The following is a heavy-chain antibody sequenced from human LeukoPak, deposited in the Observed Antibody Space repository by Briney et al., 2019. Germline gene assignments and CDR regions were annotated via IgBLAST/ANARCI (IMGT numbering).Heavy chain of an antibody. CDR1: GFTFSSYG. D-gene: IGHD6-25*01. CDR2: ISSSSTYI. CDR3: ARDSGYYYFDY. J-gene: IGHJ4*02. Sequence: GGSLRLSCEASGFTFSSYGMNWVRQAPGKGLEWVSSISSSSTYIYYADSVKGRFTISRDNSKNTLYLQMNSLRGEDTALYYCARDSGYYYFDYGGQGTMVTVSS. V-gene: IGHV3-21*01.